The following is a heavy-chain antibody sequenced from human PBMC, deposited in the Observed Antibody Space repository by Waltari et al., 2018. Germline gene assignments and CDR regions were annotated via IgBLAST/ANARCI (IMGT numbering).Heavy chain of an antibody. Sequence: EVQLVESGGGLVQPGGSLRLSCAASGFTFSSYSMNWVRQAPGKGLEWVSYISSSSSTIYYADSVKGRFTISRDNAKNSLYLQMNSLRAEDTAVYYCARDQEGSPDWFDPWGQGTLVTVSS. CDR2: ISSSSSTI. CDR3: ARDQEGSPDWFDP. J-gene: IGHJ5*02. V-gene: IGHV3-48*04. CDR1: GFTFSSYS.